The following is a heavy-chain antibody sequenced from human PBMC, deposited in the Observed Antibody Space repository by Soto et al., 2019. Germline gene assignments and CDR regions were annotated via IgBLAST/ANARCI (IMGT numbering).Heavy chain of an antibody. V-gene: IGHV3-21*01. D-gene: IGHD5-18*01. CDR1: GFTFSSYS. Sequence: GGSLRLSCAASGFTFSSYSMNWVRQAPGKGLEWVSSISSSSSYIYYADSVKGRFTISRDNAKNSLYLQMNSLRAEDTAVYYCARDGEGYSYGYTAVPDYWGEGTLVTVSS. CDR2: ISSSSSYI. J-gene: IGHJ4*02. CDR3: ARDGEGYSYGYTAVPDY.